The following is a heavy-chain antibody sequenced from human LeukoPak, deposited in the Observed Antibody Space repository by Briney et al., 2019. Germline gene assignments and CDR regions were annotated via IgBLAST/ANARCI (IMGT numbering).Heavy chain of an antibody. D-gene: IGHD3-3*01. V-gene: IGHV4-39*01. CDR1: GGSISSSSYY. J-gene: IGHJ4*02. CDR2: IYYSGST. CDR3: ARHASDTYYDFWSGYVDY. Sequence: SETLSLTCTVSGGSISSSSYYWGWIRQPPGKGLEWIGSIYYSGSTYYNPSLKSRVTISVDTSKNQFSLKLSSVTAADTAVYYCARHASDTYYDFWSGYVDYWGQGTLVTVSS.